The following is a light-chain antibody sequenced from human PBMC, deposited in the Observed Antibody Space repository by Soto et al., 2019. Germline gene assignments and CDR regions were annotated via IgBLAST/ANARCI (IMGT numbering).Light chain of an antibody. J-gene: IGKJ4*01. CDR1: QSVSSNY. CDR3: QQYGSSPRVT. V-gene: IGKV3-20*01. Sequence: EIVLTQSPGTLSFSPGERATLSCRASQSVSSNYLAWYQQKPGQAPRLLIYGASSRATGIPDRFSGSGSGTDFTLTISRLEPEDFAVYYCQQYGSSPRVTFGGGTKVEIK. CDR2: GAS.